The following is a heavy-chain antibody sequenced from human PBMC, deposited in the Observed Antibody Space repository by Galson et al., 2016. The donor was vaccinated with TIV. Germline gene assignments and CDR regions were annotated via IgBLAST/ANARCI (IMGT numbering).Heavy chain of an antibody. J-gene: IGHJ4*02. CDR3: AREAGTTDYLDF. V-gene: IGHV3-30-3*01. CDR1: GFTFSKND. CDR2: ISYDGTNI. D-gene: IGHD1-1*01. Sequence: SLRLSCAGSGFTFSKNDMHWVRQAPGQGLEWVAVISYDGTNIYYGDSVKGRFTISRDNSKNTVYLQTSSLRHEDTALYYCAREAGTTDYLDFWGQGTLVTVSS.